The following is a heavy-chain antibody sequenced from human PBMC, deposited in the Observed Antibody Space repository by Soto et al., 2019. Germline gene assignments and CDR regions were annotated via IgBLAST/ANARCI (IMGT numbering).Heavy chain of an antibody. J-gene: IGHJ4*02. CDR3: ARESEDLTSNFDY. CDR1: GFTFSRYA. V-gene: IGHV3-23*01. Sequence: EVQLLESGGGLVQPGGSLRLSCAASGFTFSRYAMNWVRQAPGKGLEWVSTVHVGGGSTFSAESVKGRFTISRDNSKNSVYLDMNSLSAEDTAVYYCARESEDLTSNFDYWGQGTLVSVSS. CDR2: VHVGGGST.